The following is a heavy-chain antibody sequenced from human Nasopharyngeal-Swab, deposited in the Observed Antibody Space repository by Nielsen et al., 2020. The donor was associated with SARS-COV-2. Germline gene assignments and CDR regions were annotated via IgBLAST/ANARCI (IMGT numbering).Heavy chain of an antibody. CDR2: IKQDGSEK. D-gene: IGHD2-15*01. Sequence: WIRQPPGKGLEWVANIKQDGSEKYYVDSVKGRFTIPRDNAKNSLYLQMNSLRAEDTAVYYCARDLLLKPFYFDYWGQGTLVTVSS. CDR3: ARDLLLKPFYFDY. J-gene: IGHJ4*02. V-gene: IGHV3-7*01.